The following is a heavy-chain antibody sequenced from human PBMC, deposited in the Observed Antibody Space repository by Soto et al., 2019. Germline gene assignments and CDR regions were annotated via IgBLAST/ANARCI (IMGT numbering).Heavy chain of an antibody. CDR1: GFTFSSYG. J-gene: IGHJ4*02. V-gene: IGHV3-30*18. Sequence: GGSLRLSCAASGFTFSSYGMHWVRQAPGKGLEWVAVISYDGSNKYYADSVKGRFTISRDNSKNTLYLQMNSLRAEDTAVYYCAKDMGDYVWGSYLPDYWGQGTLVTVSS. CDR3: AKDMGDYVWGSYLPDY. CDR2: ISYDGSNK. D-gene: IGHD3-16*02.